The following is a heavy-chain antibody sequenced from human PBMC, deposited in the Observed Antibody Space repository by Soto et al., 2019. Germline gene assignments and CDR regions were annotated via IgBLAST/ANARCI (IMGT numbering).Heavy chain of an antibody. Sequence: PGGSLRLSCAASGFTFSSYGMHWVRQAPGKGLEWVAVISYDGSNKYYADSVKGRFTISRDNSKNTLYLQMNSLRAEDTAVYYCAKIREGDSSGYFDDYWGQGTLVTVSS. CDR1: GFTFSSYG. CDR2: ISYDGSNK. V-gene: IGHV3-30*18. D-gene: IGHD3-22*01. CDR3: AKIREGDSSGYFDDY. J-gene: IGHJ4*02.